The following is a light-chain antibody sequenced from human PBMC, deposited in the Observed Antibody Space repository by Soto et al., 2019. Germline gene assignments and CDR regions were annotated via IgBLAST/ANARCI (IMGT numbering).Light chain of an antibody. CDR2: DVS. CDR3: NSFTSSSTWV. Sequence: QSVLTQPASVSGSPGQSITISCTGTSNDVGGYNFVSWYQQHPGQAPKLLIHDVSIRPSGVSNRFSGSKSGNTASLTISGLQAEDEADYYCNSFTSSSTWVFGGGTKLTVL. J-gene: IGLJ3*02. CDR1: SNDVGGYNF. V-gene: IGLV2-14*03.